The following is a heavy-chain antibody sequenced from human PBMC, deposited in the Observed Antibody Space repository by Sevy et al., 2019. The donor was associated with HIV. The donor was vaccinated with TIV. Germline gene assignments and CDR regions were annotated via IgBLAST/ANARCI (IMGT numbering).Heavy chain of an antibody. J-gene: IGHJ4*02. V-gene: IGHV1-2*02. D-gene: IGHD3-22*01. Sequence: ASVKVSCKASGYTFTGYYMHWVRQAPGQGLEWMGWINPNSGGTNYAQKFQGRVTMTRDTSISTAYMELSRLRSDDTAVYYCARFYNYDSSGYYRTFDYWGQGTLVTVSS. CDR2: INPNSGGT. CDR3: ARFYNYDSSGYYRTFDY. CDR1: GYTFTGYY.